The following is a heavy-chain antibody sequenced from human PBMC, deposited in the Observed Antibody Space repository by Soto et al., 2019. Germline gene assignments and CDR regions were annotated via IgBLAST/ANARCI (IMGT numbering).Heavy chain of an antibody. D-gene: IGHD2-2*03. V-gene: IGHV3-21*01. Sequence: GGSLRLSCAASGFTFSSYSMNWVRQAPGKGLEWVSSISSSSSYIYYADSVKGRFTIFRDNAKNSLYLQMNSLRAEDTAVYYCAREMDIVVVPAATAANYYYYGMDVWGQGTTVTVSS. CDR2: ISSSSSYI. CDR1: GFTFSSYS. CDR3: AREMDIVVVPAATAANYYYYGMDV. J-gene: IGHJ6*02.